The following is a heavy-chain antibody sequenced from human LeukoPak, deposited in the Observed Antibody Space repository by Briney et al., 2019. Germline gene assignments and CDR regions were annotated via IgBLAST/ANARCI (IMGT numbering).Heavy chain of an antibody. V-gene: IGHV3-48*03. Sequence: GGSLRLSCAASGFTFSSYEMNWVRQAPGKGLEWVSYISSSGSTIYYADSVKGRFTISRDNAKNSLYLQMNSLRAEDTAVYYCARETVTMVRGVISYFDYWGQGTLVTVSS. D-gene: IGHD3-10*01. CDR3: ARETVTMVRGVISYFDY. J-gene: IGHJ4*02. CDR2: ISSSGSTI. CDR1: GFTFSSYE.